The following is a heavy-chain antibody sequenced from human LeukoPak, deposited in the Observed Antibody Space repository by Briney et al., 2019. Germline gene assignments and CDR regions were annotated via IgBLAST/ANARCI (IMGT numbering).Heavy chain of an antibody. V-gene: IGHV4-4*07. CDR3: ARGQSQWLLRYNWFDP. D-gene: IGHD3-22*01. CDR2: IYTSGST. Sequence: SETLSLTCTVSGGSISSYYWSWIRQPAGKGLEWIGRIYTSGSTNYNPSLKSRVTMSVDTSKNQFSLKLSSVTAADTAVYYCARGQSQWLLRYNWFDPWGQGTLVTVSS. CDR1: GGSISSYY. J-gene: IGHJ5*02.